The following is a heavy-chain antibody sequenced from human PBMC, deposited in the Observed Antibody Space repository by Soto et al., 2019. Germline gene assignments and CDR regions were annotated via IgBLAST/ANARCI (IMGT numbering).Heavy chain of an antibody. J-gene: IGHJ4*02. Sequence: GASVKVSCKASGYTFTCYDINWVRQATGQGLEWMGWMNPNSGNTGYAQKFQGRVTMTRNTSISTAYMELSSLRSEDTAVYYCARAVAVAADFDYWGQGTLVTVSS. V-gene: IGHV1-8*01. D-gene: IGHD6-19*01. CDR2: MNPNSGNT. CDR3: ARAVAVAADFDY. CDR1: GYTFTCYD.